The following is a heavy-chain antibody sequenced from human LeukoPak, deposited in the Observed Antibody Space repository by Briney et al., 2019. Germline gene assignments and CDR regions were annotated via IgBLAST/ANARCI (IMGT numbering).Heavy chain of an antibody. D-gene: IGHD2-2*01. V-gene: IGHV1-24*01. J-gene: IGHJ6*02. Sequence: ASVTVSCKVSGYTLTELSMHWVRQAPGKGLEWMGGFDPEDGETLYAQKFQGRVTMTEDTSTDTAYMELSSLRSEDTAVYYCALTPLYCSSTSCRYYYYGMDVWGQGTTVTVSS. CDR1: GYTLTELS. CDR2: FDPEDGET. CDR3: ALTPLYCSSTSCRYYYYGMDV.